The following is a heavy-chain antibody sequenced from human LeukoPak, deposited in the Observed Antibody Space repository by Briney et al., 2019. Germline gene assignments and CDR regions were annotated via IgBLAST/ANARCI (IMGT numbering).Heavy chain of an antibody. V-gene: IGHV4-39*01. J-gene: IGHJ5*02. CDR2: IYYSGST. CDR3: ARQANGVAST. D-gene: IGHD3-3*01. CDR1: GGSISSISYY. Sequence: SETLSLTCTISGGSISSISYYWGWLRQPPGKGLEWIGSIYYSGSTYYNPSLKSRVTISVDTSKNQFSLKLSSVTAADTAVYYCARQANGVASTWGQGTLVTVSS.